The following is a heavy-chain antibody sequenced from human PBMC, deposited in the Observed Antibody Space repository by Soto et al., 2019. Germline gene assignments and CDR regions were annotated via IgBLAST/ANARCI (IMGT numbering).Heavy chain of an antibody. CDR2: MNPNSGNT. V-gene: IGHV1-8*01. D-gene: IGHD3-22*01. CDR3: ARADYHGCSGYLLPCGY. CDR1: GYTFTSYD. J-gene: IGHJ4*02. Sequence: QVQLVQSGAEVKKPGASVKVSCKASGYTFTSYDINWVRQATGQGLEWMGWMNPNSGNTGYAQKFQGRVTMTRNTSISTGYMEPRSLRSEDTAVYHCARADYHGCSGYLLPCGYWGQGTLVTVSS.